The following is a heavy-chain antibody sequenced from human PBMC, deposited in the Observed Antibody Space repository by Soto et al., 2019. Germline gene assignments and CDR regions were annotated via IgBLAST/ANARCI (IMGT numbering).Heavy chain of an antibody. J-gene: IGHJ4*02. D-gene: IGHD3-22*01. CDR3: AKEYLTYYYDSSGKGYFDY. Sequence: EVQLLESGGGLVQPGGSLRLSCAASGFTFSNSAMTWVRQAPGKGLEWVSAISGTGGSTYYADSVKGRFIISRDNAKNTLYLQMNSLRAEDTAVYYCAKEYLTYYYDSSGKGYFDYWGQGTLVTISS. CDR2: ISGTGGST. V-gene: IGHV3-23*01. CDR1: GFTFSNSA.